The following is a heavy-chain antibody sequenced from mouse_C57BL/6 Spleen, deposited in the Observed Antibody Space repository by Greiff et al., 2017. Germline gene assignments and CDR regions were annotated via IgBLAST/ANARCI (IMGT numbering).Heavy chain of an antibody. J-gene: IGHJ3*01. D-gene: IGHD2-2*01. CDR2: IYPGSGST. CDR1: GYTFTSYW. Sequence: QVQLQQPGAELVKPGASVKMSCKASGYTFTSYWITWVKQRPGQGLEWIGDIYPGSGSTNYNEKFKSKATLTVDTSSSTAYMQLISLSSGDSAVYYCARQNGSFAYWGQGTLVTVSA. CDR3: ARQNGSFAY. V-gene: IGHV1-55*01.